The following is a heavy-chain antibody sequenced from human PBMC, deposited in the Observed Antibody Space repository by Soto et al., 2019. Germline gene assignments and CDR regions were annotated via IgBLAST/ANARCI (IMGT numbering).Heavy chain of an antibody. CDR3: ARGRGEFDA. J-gene: IGHJ5*02. CDR1: GDSISSSRYY. V-gene: IGHV4-39*01. CDR2: IYHRGST. Sequence: SETLSLTCTVSGDSISSSRYYWGWVRQPPGKGLEWIGSIYHRGSTYYSPSLKSRVTISVDTSKNQFSLKLSSVTAADTAVYYCARGRGEFDAWGQGTPVTVSS. D-gene: IGHD2-21*01.